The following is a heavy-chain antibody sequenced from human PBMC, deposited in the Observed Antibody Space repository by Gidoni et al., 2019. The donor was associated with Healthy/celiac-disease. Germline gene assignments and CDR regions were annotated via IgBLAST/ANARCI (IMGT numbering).Heavy chain of an antibody. Sequence: QVQLVESGGGVVQPGRSLRLSCAASGFTFSSYAMHWVRQAPGKGLEWVAVISYDGSNKYYADSVKGRFTISRDNSKNTLYLQMNSLRAEDTAVYYCARDEDTAMVTGYFDYWGQGTLVTVSS. D-gene: IGHD5-18*01. CDR3: ARDEDTAMVTGYFDY. CDR1: GFTFSSYA. J-gene: IGHJ4*02. V-gene: IGHV3-30*01. CDR2: ISYDGSNK.